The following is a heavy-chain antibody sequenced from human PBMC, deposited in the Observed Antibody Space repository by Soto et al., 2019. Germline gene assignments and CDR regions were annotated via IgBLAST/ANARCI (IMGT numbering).Heavy chain of an antibody. CDR2: IYYSGST. D-gene: IGHD3-22*01. Sequence: SETLSLTCTVSGGSISSGDYYWSWIRQPPGKGLEWIGYIYYSGSTYYNPSLKSRVTISVDTSNNQFSLRLSSVTAADTAVYFCATMSSSGYPLDYWGRGTLVTVSS. J-gene: IGHJ4*02. CDR1: GGSISSGDYY. V-gene: IGHV4-30-4*02. CDR3: ATMSSSGYPLDY.